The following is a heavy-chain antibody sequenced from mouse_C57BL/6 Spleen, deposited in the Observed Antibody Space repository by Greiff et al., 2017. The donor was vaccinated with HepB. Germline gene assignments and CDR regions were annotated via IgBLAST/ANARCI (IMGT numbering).Heavy chain of an antibody. J-gene: IGHJ2*01. CDR3: ARRRSNYYFDY. CDR2: IYPGDGDT. V-gene: IGHV1-80*01. D-gene: IGHD2-5*01. Sequence: QVQLQQSGAELVKPGASVKISCKASGYAFSSYWMNWVKQRPGKGLEWIGQIYPGDGDTNYNGKFKGKATLTADKSSSTAYMQLSSLTSEDSAVYFCARRRSNYYFDYWGQGTTLTVSS. CDR1: GYAFSSYW.